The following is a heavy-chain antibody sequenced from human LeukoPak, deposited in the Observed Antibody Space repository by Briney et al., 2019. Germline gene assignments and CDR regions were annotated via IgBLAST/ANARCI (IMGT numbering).Heavy chain of an antibody. V-gene: IGHV3-33*01. J-gene: IGHJ4*02. Sequence: GRSLRLSCAASGFTFSSYGMHWVRQAPGKGLEWVAVIWYDGSNKYYADSVKGRFTISRDNSKNTLYLQMNSLRAEDTAVYYCAREEWFGEFDYWGQGTLVTVSS. CDR1: GFTFSSYG. CDR2: IWYDGSNK. D-gene: IGHD3-10*01. CDR3: AREEWFGEFDY.